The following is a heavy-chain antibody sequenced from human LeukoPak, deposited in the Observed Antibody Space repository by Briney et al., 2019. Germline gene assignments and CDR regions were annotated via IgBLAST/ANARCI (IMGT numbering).Heavy chain of an antibody. Sequence: GASVKVSCKASGYTFTGYYMHWVRQAPGQGLEWMGWINPNSGGTNYAQKFQGRVTMPRDTSISTAYMVLSRLRSDDTAVYYCARAGQGSSWYYYFDYWGQGTLVTVSS. CDR1: GYTFTGYY. CDR2: INPNSGGT. CDR3: ARAGQGSSWYYYFDY. V-gene: IGHV1-2*02. D-gene: IGHD6-13*01. J-gene: IGHJ4*02.